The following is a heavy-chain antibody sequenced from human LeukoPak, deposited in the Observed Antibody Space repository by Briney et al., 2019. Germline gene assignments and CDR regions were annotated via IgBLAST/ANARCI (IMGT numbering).Heavy chain of an antibody. D-gene: IGHD2-15*01. J-gene: IGHJ4*02. V-gene: IGHV4-34*01. CDR1: GGSFSGYY. CDR2: INHSGRT. CDR3: ARGVYCSGGSCYIPFDY. Sequence: PSETLSLTCAVYGGSFSGYYWSWIRQPPGKGLEWIGEINHSGRTNYNPSLKSRVTISVDTSKNQFSLKLGSVTAADTAVYYCARGVYCSGGSCYIPFDYWGQGTLVTVSS.